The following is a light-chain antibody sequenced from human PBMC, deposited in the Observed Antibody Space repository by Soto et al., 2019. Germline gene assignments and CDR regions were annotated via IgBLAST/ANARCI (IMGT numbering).Light chain of an antibody. J-gene: IGLJ2*01. CDR3: AEWDDSLNGHVV. CDR1: SSNIGSNT. V-gene: IGLV1-44*01. Sequence: QSVLTQPPSASGTPGQRVTISCSGSSSNIGSNTVNWYQQLPGTAPKLLIYSNNQRPSGVPDRFSGSKSGTSASLAISGLQSEDASDYYCAEWDDSLNGHVVFGGGTKLTVL. CDR2: SNN.